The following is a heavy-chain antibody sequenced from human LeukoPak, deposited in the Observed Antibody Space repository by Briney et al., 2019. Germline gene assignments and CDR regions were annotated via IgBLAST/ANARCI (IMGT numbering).Heavy chain of an antibody. Sequence: PGGSLRLSCAASGFTFSSYAMHWVRQAPGKGLEWVAVISYDGSNKYYADSVKGRFTISRDNSKNTLYLQMNSLRAEDTAVYYCARDWGVVVAATRSGHWFDPWGQGTLVTVSS. CDR2: ISYDGSNK. CDR3: ARDWGVVVAATRSGHWFDP. V-gene: IGHV3-30*04. CDR1: GFTFSSYA. D-gene: IGHD2-15*01. J-gene: IGHJ5*02.